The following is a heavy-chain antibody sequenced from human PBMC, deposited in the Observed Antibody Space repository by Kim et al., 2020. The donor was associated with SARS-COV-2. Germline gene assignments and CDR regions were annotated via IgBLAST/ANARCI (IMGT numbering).Heavy chain of an antibody. CDR2: GNGNT. J-gene: IGHJ4*02. Sequence: GNGNTLYSQKCQGRVTLSTDTSASTAYMGLSSLRSEDSAVYFCLGGYYFDYWGQGTLVTVSS. V-gene: IGHV1-3*01. D-gene: IGHD2-15*01. CDR3: LGGYYFDY.